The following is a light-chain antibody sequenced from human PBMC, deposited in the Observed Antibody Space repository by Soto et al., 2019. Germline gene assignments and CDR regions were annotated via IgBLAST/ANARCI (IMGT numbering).Light chain of an antibody. CDR1: QSVSSY. V-gene: IGKV3-11*01. Sequence: EIVMTQSPATLSVSPGERATLSCRASQSVSSYLAWYQQKPGQAPRLLIYDASNRATGIPARFSGSGSGTDFTLTISSLEPEDFAVYYCQLRKTFGGGTKVDIK. CDR2: DAS. CDR3: QLRKT. J-gene: IGKJ4*01.